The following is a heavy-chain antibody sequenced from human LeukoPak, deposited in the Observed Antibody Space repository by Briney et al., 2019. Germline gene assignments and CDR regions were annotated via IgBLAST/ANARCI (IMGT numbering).Heavy chain of an antibody. CDR1: GFTVSSYS. CDR2: ISSCRSYI. CDR3: ARPRGYFDWLLPY. D-gene: IGHD3-9*01. V-gene: IGHV3-21*01. J-gene: IGHJ4*02. Sequence: GGSLRLSCAASGFTVSSYSMNWVRQAPGKGLEWVSSISSCRSYIYYADSVKGRFTISRDNAKNSLYLQMNSLRAEDTAVYYCARPRGYFDWLLPYWRQGTLVTVSS.